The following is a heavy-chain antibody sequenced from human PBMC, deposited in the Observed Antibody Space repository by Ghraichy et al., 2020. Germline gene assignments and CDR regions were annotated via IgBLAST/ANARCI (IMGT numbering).Heavy chain of an antibody. J-gene: IGHJ4*02. CDR1: GGSISSYY. Sequence: SETLSLTCTVSGGSISSYYWSWIRQPAGKGLEWIGRIYTSGSTNYNPSLKSRVTMSVDTSKNQFSLKLSSVTAADTAVYYCARDYYDSSGYRRPYYFDYWGQGTLVTVSS. CDR3: ARDYYDSSGYRRPYYFDY. CDR2: IYTSGST. V-gene: IGHV4-4*07. D-gene: IGHD3-22*01.